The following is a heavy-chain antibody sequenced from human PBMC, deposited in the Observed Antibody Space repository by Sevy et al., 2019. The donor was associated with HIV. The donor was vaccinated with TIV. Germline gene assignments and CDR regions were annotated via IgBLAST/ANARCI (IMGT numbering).Heavy chain of an antibody. D-gene: IGHD3-10*01. Sequence: GGSLRLSCAASGFTFSSYAMHRVRQAPGKGLEWVAVISYDGSNKYYADSVKGRFTISRDNSKNTLYLQMNSLRAEDTAVYYCARDEGAGSYYFDYWGQGTLVTVSS. J-gene: IGHJ4*02. CDR1: GFTFSSYA. CDR3: ARDEGAGSYYFDY. CDR2: ISYDGSNK. V-gene: IGHV3-30-3*01.